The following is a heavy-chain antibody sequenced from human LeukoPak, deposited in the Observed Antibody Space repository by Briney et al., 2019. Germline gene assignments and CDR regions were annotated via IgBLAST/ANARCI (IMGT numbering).Heavy chain of an antibody. J-gene: IGHJ4*02. CDR2: MAGDGSSI. D-gene: IGHD6-13*01. CDR1: GFIFSSYG. Sequence: GGSLRLSCAASGFIFSSYGMHWVRQAPGKGLEWVALMAGDGSSIYYADSVKGRFTISRGNSKNTVYLQMNSLRPEDTAVYYCARGSAADYLLYDYWGQGTLVTVSS. CDR3: ARGSAADYLLYDY. V-gene: IGHV3-30*03.